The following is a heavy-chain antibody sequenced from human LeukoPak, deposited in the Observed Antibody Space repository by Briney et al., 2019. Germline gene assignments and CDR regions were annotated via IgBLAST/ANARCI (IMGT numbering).Heavy chain of an antibody. J-gene: IGHJ4*02. CDR3: ARVTSEVPYYYDSSGQVLDY. CDR1: GYTFTGYY. CDR2: INPNSGGT. D-gene: IGHD3-22*01. V-gene: IGHV1-2*02. Sequence: PGGSLRLSCKASGYTFTGYYMHWVRQAPGQGLEWMGWINPNSGGTNYAQKFQGRVTMTRDTSISTAYMELSRLRSDDTAVYYCARVTSEVPYYYDSSGQVLDYWGQGTLVTVSS.